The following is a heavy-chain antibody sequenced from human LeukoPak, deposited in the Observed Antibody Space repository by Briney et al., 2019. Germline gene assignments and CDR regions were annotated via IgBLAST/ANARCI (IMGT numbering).Heavy chain of an antibody. CDR2: ISPYNGNT. CDR1: GYTFTRYG. CDR3: AREVVAAAGIKYFDY. Sequence: GASVKVSCKACGYTFTRYGISWVRQAPGQGREWMGWISPYNGNTNYAQKLQGGVTMTTDTSTSTAYMELRSLRSDNTAVYDCAREVVAAAGIKYFDYWGQGTLVTVSS. D-gene: IGHD6-13*01. V-gene: IGHV1-18*01. J-gene: IGHJ4*02.